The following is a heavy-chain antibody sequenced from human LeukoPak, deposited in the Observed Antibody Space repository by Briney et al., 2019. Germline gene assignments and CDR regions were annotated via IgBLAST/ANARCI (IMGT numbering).Heavy chain of an antibody. CDR1: GFTFSSIW. J-gene: IGHJ4*02. D-gene: IGHD3-16*01. CDR3: ARPQFSDWGSYASDY. CDR2: IKQDGSEK. V-gene: IGHV3-7*05. Sequence: GGSLRLSCAASGFTFSSIWMNWVRQAPGKGLEWVANIKQDGSEKYYVNSVKGRFTISRDNAKNSLYLQMNSLRAEDKAVYYCARPQFSDWGSYASDYWGQGTLVTVSS.